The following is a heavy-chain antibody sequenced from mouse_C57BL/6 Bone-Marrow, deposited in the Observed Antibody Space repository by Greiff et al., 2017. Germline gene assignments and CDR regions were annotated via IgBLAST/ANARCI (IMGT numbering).Heavy chain of an antibody. CDR3: VYYYGSSSYWYFDV. CDR1: GYTFTSYG. D-gene: IGHD1-1*01. V-gene: IGHV1-81*01. J-gene: IGHJ1*03. CDR2: IYPRSGNT. Sequence: QVQLQQSGAELARPGASVKLSCKASGYTFTSYGISWVKQRTGQGLEWIGEIYPRSGNTYYNEKFKGKATLTADKSSSTAYMELRSLTSEDSAVYFCVYYYGSSSYWYFDVWGTGTTVTVSS.